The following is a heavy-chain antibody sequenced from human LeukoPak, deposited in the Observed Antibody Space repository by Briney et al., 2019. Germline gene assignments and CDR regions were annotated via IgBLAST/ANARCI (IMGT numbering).Heavy chain of an antibody. D-gene: IGHD3-9*01. V-gene: IGHV4-34*01. CDR1: GGSFSGYY. CDR2: INHSGST. J-gene: IGHJ4*02. CDR3: ARLAILTGYSLFKFDY. Sequence: SETLSLTCAVYGGSFSGYYWSWIRQPPGKGLEWIGEINHSGSTNYNPSLKSRVTISVDTSKNQFSLKLSSVTAADTAVYYCARLAILTGYSLFKFDYWGQGTLVTVSS.